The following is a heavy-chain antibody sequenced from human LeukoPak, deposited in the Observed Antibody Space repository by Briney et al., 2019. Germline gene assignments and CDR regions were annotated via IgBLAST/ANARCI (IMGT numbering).Heavy chain of an antibody. CDR2: INSDGSST. D-gene: IGHD3-22*01. V-gene: IGHV3-74*01. Sequence: PGGSLRLSCAASGFTFSSYWMHWVRQAPGKGLVWVSRINSDGSSTSYADSVKGRFTISRDNAKNTLYLQMNSLRAEDTAVYYCARGLNYYDSSGFDAFDIWGQGTMVTVSS. J-gene: IGHJ3*02. CDR3: ARGLNYYDSSGFDAFDI. CDR1: GFTFSSYW.